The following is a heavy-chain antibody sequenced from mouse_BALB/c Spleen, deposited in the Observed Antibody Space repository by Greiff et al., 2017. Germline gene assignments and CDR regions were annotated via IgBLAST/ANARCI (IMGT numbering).Heavy chain of an antibody. CDR1: GFTFSDYY. V-gene: IGHV5-4*02. D-gene: IGHD2-14*01. Sequence: EVMLVESGGGLVKPGGSLKLSCAASGFTFSDYYMYWVRQTPEKRLEWVATISDGGSYTYYPDSVKGRFTISRDNAKNNLYLQMSSLKSEDTAMYYCAREDYRYDGAYWGQGTLVTVSA. CDR2: ISDGGSYT. J-gene: IGHJ3*01. CDR3: AREDYRYDGAY.